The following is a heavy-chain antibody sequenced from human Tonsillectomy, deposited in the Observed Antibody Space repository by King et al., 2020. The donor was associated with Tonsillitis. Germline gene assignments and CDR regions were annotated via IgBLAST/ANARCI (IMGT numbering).Heavy chain of an antibody. CDR2: ISYDGSNK. D-gene: IGHD2-8*02. V-gene: IGHV3-30*18. CDR3: AKAGRGGLVDDGMDV. CDR1: GFTFSSYG. Sequence: VQLVESGGGVVQPGRSLRLSCAASGFTFSSYGMHWVRQAPGKGLEWVAVISYDGSNKYYADSVKGRFTISRDNSKNTLYLQMNSLRAEDTAVYYCAKAGRGGLVDDGMDVWGQGTTVTVSS. J-gene: IGHJ6*02.